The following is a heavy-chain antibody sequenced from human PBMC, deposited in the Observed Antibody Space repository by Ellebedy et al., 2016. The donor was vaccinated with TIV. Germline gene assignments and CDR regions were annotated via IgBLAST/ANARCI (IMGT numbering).Heavy chain of an antibody. CDR3: AHTITMVRGVITYHYYGMDV. CDR1: GFSLSTSGVG. V-gene: IGHV2-5*02. D-gene: IGHD3-10*01. J-gene: IGHJ6*02. CDR2: IYWDDDK. Sequence: SGPMLVKPTQTLTLTCTFSGFSLSTSGVGVGWIRQPPGKALEWLALIYWDDDKRYSPSLKSRLTITKDTSKNQVVLTMTNMDPVDTATYYCAHTITMVRGVITYHYYGMDVWGQGTTVTVSS.